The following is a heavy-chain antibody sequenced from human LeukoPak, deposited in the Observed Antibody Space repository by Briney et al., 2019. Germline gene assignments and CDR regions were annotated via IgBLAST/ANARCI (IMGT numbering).Heavy chain of an antibody. CDR2: IYYSGTT. Sequence: PSETLSLTCTVSAGSISSSGYYCGWLRQPPGKGLEWISSIYYSGTTYYNPSLKSRVTISVDESKNQLSLKLSSLTAADTAVYYCARHEYSGSYYGLSWFDTWGQGTLVTVSS. D-gene: IGHD1-26*01. CDR3: ARHEYSGSYYGLSWFDT. V-gene: IGHV4-39*01. J-gene: IGHJ5*02. CDR1: AGSISSSGYY.